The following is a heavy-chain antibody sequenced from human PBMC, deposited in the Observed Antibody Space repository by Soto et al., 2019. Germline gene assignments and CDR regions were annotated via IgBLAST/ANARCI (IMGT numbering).Heavy chain of an antibody. V-gene: IGHV3-48*02. D-gene: IGHD6-13*01. J-gene: IGHJ6*02. CDR3: ARDHGGSTWFVGVYYFFGLDV. CDR1: GFIFSDYT. Sequence: EVQLVESGGDLVQPGGSLRLSCAASGFIFSDYTMTWVRQAPGRGLEFVSHISSSGGAILYAESVKGRFTVSRDNAKNSLYLQMTSLRDDDTAVYFCARDHGGSTWFVGVYYFFGLDVWGQGTAVTVSS. CDR2: ISSSGGAI.